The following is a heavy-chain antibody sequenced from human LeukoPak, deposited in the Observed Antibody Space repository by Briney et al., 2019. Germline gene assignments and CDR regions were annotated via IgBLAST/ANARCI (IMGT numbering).Heavy chain of an antibody. Sequence: SETLSLTCTVSGGSISSYYWSWIRQPPGKGLEWIGYIYYSGSTNYNPSLESRVTISVDTSKNQFSLKLSSVTAADTAVYYCARGIIGGTVAATLYYFDYWGQGTLVTVSS. CDR1: GGSISSYY. J-gene: IGHJ4*02. D-gene: IGHD2-15*01. CDR3: ARGIIGGTVAATLYYFDY. CDR2: IYYSGST. V-gene: IGHV4-59*01.